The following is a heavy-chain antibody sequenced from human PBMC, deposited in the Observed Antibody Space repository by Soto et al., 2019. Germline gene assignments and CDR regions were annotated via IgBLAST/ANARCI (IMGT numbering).Heavy chain of an antibody. Sequence: SETLSLTCPVSGGSISSSSYYWGWIRQPPGKGLEWIGSIYYSGSTYYNPSLKSRVTISVDTSKNQFSLKLSSVTAADTAVYYCARRGKGSGWLRGPHYFDYWGQGTLVTVSS. D-gene: IGHD6-19*01. J-gene: IGHJ4*02. V-gene: IGHV4-39*01. CDR2: IYYSGST. CDR3: ARRGKGSGWLRGPHYFDY. CDR1: GGSISSSSYY.